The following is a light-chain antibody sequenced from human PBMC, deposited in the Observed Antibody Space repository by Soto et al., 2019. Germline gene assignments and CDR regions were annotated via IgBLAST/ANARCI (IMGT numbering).Light chain of an antibody. Sequence: QSALTQPPSASGSPGQSVTISCTGTSSDVGGYNYVSWYQQHPGKAPKFLIFEVSRRPSGVPDRFSGSKSGNTASLTVSGLQADDEADYYCSSYAGSNNPVIFGGGTPLPVL. CDR2: EVS. J-gene: IGLJ2*01. V-gene: IGLV2-8*01. CDR3: SSYAGSNNPVI. CDR1: SSDVGGYNY.